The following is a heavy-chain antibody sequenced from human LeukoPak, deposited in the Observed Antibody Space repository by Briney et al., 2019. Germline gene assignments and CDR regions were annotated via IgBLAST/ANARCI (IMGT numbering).Heavy chain of an antibody. Sequence: ASVKVSCKASGDTFSSYAISWVRQAPGQGLEWMGGIIPIFGTANYAQKFQGRVTITADESTSTAYMELSSLRSEDTAVYYCASITGAAGINWFDPWGQGTLVTVSS. V-gene: IGHV1-69*13. J-gene: IGHJ5*02. CDR1: GDTFSSYA. CDR3: ASITGAAGINWFDP. CDR2: IIPIFGTA. D-gene: IGHD6-13*01.